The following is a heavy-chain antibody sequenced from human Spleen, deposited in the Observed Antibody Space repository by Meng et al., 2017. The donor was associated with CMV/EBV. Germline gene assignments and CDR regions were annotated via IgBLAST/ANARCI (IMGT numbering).Heavy chain of an antibody. J-gene: IGHJ4*02. CDR3: VTYQYDSGWTEDS. D-gene: IGHD3-16*01. Sequence: SVKVSCKASGGTFGSNALSWVRQAPGQGLEWMGGIIHILGLSTYAQRFQGRVTITADKYTGTGYMEVPSLRFDDTAVYYCVTYQYDSGWTEDSCGQGTLVTVSS. CDR2: IIHILGLS. CDR1: GGTFGSNA. V-gene: IGHV1-69*10.